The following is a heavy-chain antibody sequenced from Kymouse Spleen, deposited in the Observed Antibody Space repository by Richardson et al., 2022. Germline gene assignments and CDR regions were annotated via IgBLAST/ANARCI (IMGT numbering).Heavy chain of an antibody. Sequence: EVQLVESGGGLVQPGGSLRLSCAASGFTFSSYWMSWVRQAPGKGLEWVANIKQDGSEKYYVDSVKGRFTISRDNAKNSLYLQMNSLRAEDTAVYYCARDGITMVRGVIYWGQGTLVTVSS. CDR1: GFTFSSYW. CDR3: ARDGITMVRGVIY. J-gene: IGHJ4*02. V-gene: IGHV3-7*01. D-gene: IGHD3-10*01. CDR2: IKQDGSEK.